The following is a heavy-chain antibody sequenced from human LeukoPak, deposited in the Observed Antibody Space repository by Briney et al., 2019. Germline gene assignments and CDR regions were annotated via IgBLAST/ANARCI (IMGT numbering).Heavy chain of an antibody. CDR3: ARLEEDLTLGVAGYWFVP. Sequence: KPGESLKISCQGSGYSFTTHWIGWVRQMPGKGLEWMGIIYPDDSNTRYSPSFQGQVTFSADKSINTAYLQWSSLRASDTAMYYCARLEEDLTLGVAGYWFVPWGQGTLVTVSS. CDR2: IYPDDSNT. J-gene: IGHJ5*02. CDR1: GYSFTTHW. D-gene: IGHD3-16*01. V-gene: IGHV5-51*01.